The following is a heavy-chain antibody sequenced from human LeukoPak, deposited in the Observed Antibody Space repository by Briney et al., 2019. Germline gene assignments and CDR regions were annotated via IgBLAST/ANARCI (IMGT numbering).Heavy chain of an antibody. CDR3: ARDTRITIFGVVGWFDP. Sequence: SQTLSLTYAISGDSVSSNSAAWIWLRHSPSRGLEWLGRTYYRSKWYNDYAVSVKSRITINPHTSKNQFSLQLNSVTPEDTAVYYCARDTRITIFGVVGWFDPWGQGTLVTVSS. V-gene: IGHV6-1*01. CDR2: TYYRSKWYN. J-gene: IGHJ5*02. CDR1: GDSVSSNSAA. D-gene: IGHD3-3*01.